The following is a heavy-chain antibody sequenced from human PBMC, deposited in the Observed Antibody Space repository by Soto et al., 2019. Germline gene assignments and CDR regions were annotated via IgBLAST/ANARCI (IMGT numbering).Heavy chain of an antibody. D-gene: IGHD3-9*01. Sequence: SETLSLTCAVYGGSFSGYYWSWIRQPPGKGLEWIGEINHSGSTNYNPSLKSRVTISVDTSKNQFSLKLSSVTAADTAVYYCARSSYDILTGYGHYGMDVWGQGTTVTVSS. J-gene: IGHJ6*02. CDR2: INHSGST. CDR3: ARSSYDILTGYGHYGMDV. V-gene: IGHV4-34*01. CDR1: GGSFSGYY.